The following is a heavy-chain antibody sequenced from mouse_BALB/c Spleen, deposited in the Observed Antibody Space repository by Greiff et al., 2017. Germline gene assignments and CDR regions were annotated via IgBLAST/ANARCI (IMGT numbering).Heavy chain of an antibody. D-gene: IGHD2-4*01. CDR3: AFSTMITEEFAY. CDR2: IDPANGNT. Sequence: VQLQQSGAELVKPGASVKLSCTASGFNIKDTYMHWVKQRPEQGLEWIGRIDPANGNTKYDPKFQGKATITADTSSNTAYLQLSSLTSEDTAVYYCAFSTMITEEFAYWGQGTLVTVSA. V-gene: IGHV14-3*02. J-gene: IGHJ3*01. CDR1: GFNIKDTY.